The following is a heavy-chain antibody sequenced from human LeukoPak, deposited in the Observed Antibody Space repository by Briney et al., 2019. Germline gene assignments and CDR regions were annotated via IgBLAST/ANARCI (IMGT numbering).Heavy chain of an antibody. CDR1: GYSFISYG. Sequence: ASVTVSCKASGYSFISYGISWVRQAPGQGLEWMGWISAYNGNTNYAQKLQGRVTMTTDTSTSTAYMELRSLRSDDTAVYYCARGASTYAAFDIWGQGTMVTVSS. CDR3: ARGASTYAAFDI. J-gene: IGHJ3*02. V-gene: IGHV1-18*01. CDR2: ISAYNGNT. D-gene: IGHD2-8*01.